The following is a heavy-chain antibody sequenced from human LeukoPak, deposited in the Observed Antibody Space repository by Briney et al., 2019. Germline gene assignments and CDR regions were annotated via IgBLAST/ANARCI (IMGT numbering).Heavy chain of an antibody. J-gene: IGHJ4*02. CDR1: GFTFSSYG. Sequence: GGSLRLSCAASGFTFSSYGMHWVRQAPGKGLEWVAVIWYDGSNKYYADSVKGRFTISRDNSKNTLYLQMSSLRAEDTAVYYCARDRDPRDPYYFDYWGQGTLVTVSS. CDR3: ARDRDPRDPYYFDY. V-gene: IGHV3-33*01. CDR2: IWYDGSNK. D-gene: IGHD5-24*01.